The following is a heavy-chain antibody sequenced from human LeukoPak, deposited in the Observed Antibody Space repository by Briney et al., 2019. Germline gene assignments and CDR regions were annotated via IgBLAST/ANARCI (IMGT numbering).Heavy chain of an antibody. D-gene: IGHD3-22*01. CDR2: IIPIFGTA. J-gene: IGHJ4*02. Sequence: SVKVSCKASGGTFSSYAISWVRQAPGQGLEWMGGIIPIFGTANYAQKFQGRVTITADESTSTAYMELSSLRSEDTAVYYCARDLRAGPYYYDDSGYSAFWGQGTLVTVSS. CDR1: GGTFSSYA. CDR3: ARDLRAGPYYYDDSGYSAF. V-gene: IGHV1-69*13.